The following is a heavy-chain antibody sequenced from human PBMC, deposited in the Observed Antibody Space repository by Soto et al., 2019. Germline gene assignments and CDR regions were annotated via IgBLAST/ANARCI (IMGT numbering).Heavy chain of an antibody. Sequence: QVQLQESGPGLVKPSQTLSLTCTVSGGSISSGDYYWSWIRQPPGKGLEWIGYIYYSGSTYYNPSPKSRVTXXVXTXXNQFSLKLSSVTAADTAVYYCARAQVGATTGWFDPWGQGTLVTVSS. CDR2: IYYSGST. CDR3: ARAQVGATTGWFDP. CDR1: GGSISSGDYY. D-gene: IGHD1-26*01. J-gene: IGHJ5*02. V-gene: IGHV4-30-4*01.